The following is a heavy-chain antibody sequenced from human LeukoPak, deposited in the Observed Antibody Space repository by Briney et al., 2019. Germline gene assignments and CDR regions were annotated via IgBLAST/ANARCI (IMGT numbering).Heavy chain of an antibody. D-gene: IGHD3-10*01. V-gene: IGHV4-34*01. CDR3: ARGPDLIRITRKLFDY. Sequence: SETLSLTCAVYGGSFSGYYWSWIRQPPGKGLERIGEINHSGSTNYNPSLKSRVTISVDTSKNQFSLKLSSVTAADTAVYYCARGPDLIRITRKLFDYWGQGTLVTVSS. J-gene: IGHJ4*02. CDR1: GGSFSGYY. CDR2: INHSGST.